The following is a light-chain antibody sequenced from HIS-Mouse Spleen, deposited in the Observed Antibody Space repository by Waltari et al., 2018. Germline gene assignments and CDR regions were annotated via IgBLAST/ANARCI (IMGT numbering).Light chain of an antibody. CDR2: GAS. Sequence: EIVLTQSPGTLSLSAGARATLSCSASQSVSSSYLAWYQQKPGQAPRLLIYGASSRATGIPDRFSGSGSGTDFTLTISRLEPEDFAVYYCQQYGSSPPTFGQGTKVEIK. J-gene: IGKJ1*01. CDR1: QSVSSSY. CDR3: QQYGSSPPT. V-gene: IGKV3-20*01.